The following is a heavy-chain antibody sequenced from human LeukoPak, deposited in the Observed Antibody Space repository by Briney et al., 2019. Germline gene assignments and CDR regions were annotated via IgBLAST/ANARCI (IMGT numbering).Heavy chain of an antibody. J-gene: IGHJ4*02. CDR2: ISWNSGTI. CDR1: GFTFSSYA. CDR3: AKRSAAGTVGYFDY. D-gene: IGHD6-13*01. V-gene: IGHV3-9*01. Sequence: GGSLRLSCAASGFTFSSYAMSWVRQAPGKGLEWVSGISWNSGTIYYADSVKGRFTISRDDAKNSLYLQMNSLRPEDTALYYCAKRSAAGTVGYFDYWGQGTLVTVSS.